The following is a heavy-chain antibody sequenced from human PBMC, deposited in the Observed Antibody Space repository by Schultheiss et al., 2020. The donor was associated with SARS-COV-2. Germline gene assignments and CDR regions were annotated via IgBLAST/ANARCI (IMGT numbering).Heavy chain of an antibody. V-gene: IGHV3-13*01. J-gene: IGHJ6*02. CDR1: GFTFSSYD. CDR3: ARAKPLQGMYV. CDR2: IGTAGDT. Sequence: GGSLRLSCAASGFTFSSYDMHWVRQATGKGLEWVSAIGTAGDTYYPGSVKGRFTISRENAKNSLYLQMNSLRAGDTAVYYCARAKPLQGMYVWGQGTTVTVSS. D-gene: IGHD2-15*01.